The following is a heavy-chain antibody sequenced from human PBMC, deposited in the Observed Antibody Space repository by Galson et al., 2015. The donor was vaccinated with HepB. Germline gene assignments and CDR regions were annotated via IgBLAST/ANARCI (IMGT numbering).Heavy chain of an antibody. CDR2: IKNDGSEN. D-gene: IGHD6-6*01. CDR3: ARGRFGTSSFYYFDY. Sequence: SLRLSCAASGFTFSNYWMTWVRQAPGKGLEWAANIKNDGSENYYGDSVRGRFTISRDDAKKSLYLQMNSLRADDTAVYYCARGRFGTSSFYYFDYWGQGSVVAVSS. J-gene: IGHJ4*02. V-gene: IGHV3-7*04. CDR1: GFTFSNYW.